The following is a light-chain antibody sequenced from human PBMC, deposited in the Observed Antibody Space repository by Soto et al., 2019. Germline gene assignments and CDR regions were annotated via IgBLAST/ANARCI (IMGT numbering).Light chain of an antibody. V-gene: IGKV1-5*03. CDR2: KAS. J-gene: IGKJ1*01. CDR1: QSISSW. CDR3: QQYNSYSRT. Sequence: DIQMTQSPSTLSASVGDRVTITCRASQSISSWLAWYQQKPGKAPKLLIYKASSIESGVPSRFSGSGSGTEFTLTISSLQPDDFATYYCQQYNSYSRTFGQATKVDIK.